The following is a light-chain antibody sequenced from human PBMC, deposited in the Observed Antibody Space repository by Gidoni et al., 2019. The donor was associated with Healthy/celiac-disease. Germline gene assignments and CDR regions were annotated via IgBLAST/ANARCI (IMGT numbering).Light chain of an antibody. Sequence: DIQMTQSHSTLSASVADRVTITCRASQSISSWLAWYQQKPGQAPKLLIYKASSLESGVPSRFSGSGSGTEFTLTISSLQPDDFATYYCQQYNSYSPYTFGQGTKLEIK. CDR2: KAS. J-gene: IGKJ2*01. CDR1: QSISSW. V-gene: IGKV1-5*03. CDR3: QQYNSYSPYT.